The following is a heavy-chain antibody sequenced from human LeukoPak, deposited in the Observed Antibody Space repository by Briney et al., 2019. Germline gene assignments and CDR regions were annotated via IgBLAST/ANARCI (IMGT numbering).Heavy chain of an antibody. CDR1: GFTFSASG. CDR2: INQDASVQ. D-gene: IGHD1-14*01. J-gene: IGHJ4*02. V-gene: IGHV3-7*01. CDR3: ARNRAAPED. Sequence: GGSLRLSCAASGFTFSASGMTWVRQAPGKGLEWVASINQDASVQHLVDLVKGRFAISRDNAKNSLYLQMNSLRDDDTAIYYCARNRAAPEDWGQGTLVTVSS.